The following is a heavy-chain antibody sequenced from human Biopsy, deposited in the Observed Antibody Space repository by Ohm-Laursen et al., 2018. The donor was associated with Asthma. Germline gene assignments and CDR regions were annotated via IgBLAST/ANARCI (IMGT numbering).Heavy chain of an antibody. CDR3: ARHWNWGSFFDY. D-gene: IGHD7-27*01. V-gene: IGHV4-39*01. J-gene: IGHJ4*02. CDR2: IPYTGNT. CDR1: GGSMSSSSYS. Sequence: SDTLSLTWAVSGGSMSSSSYSWGWIRQPPGKGLEWIGSIPYTGNTDIPSLRSRVTLSVATSKNNFSLKLTSATAADTAVFYCARHWNWGSFFDYWGQGMLVTVSS.